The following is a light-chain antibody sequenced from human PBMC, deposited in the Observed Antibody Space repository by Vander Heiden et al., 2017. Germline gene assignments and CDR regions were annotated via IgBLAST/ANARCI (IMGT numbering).Light chain of an antibody. J-gene: IGLJ1*01. CDR2: EVS. CDR1: SSDVGGYNY. V-gene: IGLV2-14*01. Sequence: QSALTQPASVSGSPGQSITISCTGTSSDVGGYNYVSWYQQQPGKAPKLMIYEVSNRPSGVSNRFAGSKSGNTASLTISGLQAEDEADYYCSSYTSSSTPVFGTGTKVTGL. CDR3: SSYTSSSTPV.